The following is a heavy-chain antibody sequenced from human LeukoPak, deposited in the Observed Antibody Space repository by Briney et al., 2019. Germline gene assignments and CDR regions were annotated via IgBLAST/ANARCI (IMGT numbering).Heavy chain of an antibody. CDR3: ARLRWRYVAAGTLRGFDP. D-gene: IGHD6-13*01. CDR1: GVSLSSYY. CDR2: IYYSGST. J-gene: IGHJ5*02. V-gene: IGHV4-59*12. Sequence: SETLSLTCAVSGVSLSSYYWSWIRQPPGKGLEWIGYIYYSGSTNYNPSLKSRVTISVDTSKNQFSLKLSSVTAADTAVYYCARLRWRYVAAGTLRGFDPWGQGTLVTVSS.